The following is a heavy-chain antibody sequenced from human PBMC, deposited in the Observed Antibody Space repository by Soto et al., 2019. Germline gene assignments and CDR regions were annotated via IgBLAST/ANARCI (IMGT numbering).Heavy chain of an antibody. J-gene: IGHJ5*02. CDR3: ARVGPWVPYYYDSSPYTFENWFDP. D-gene: IGHD3-22*01. CDR1: GYSISSGYY. V-gene: IGHV4-38-2*01. Sequence: SETLSLICAVSGYSISSGYYWGWLRQPPGKGLEWIGSIYQGGSTYYNPSLNSRVSLSIDMTNNHVSLILNSVTAADTAVYYCARVGPWVPYYYDSSPYTFENWFDPWGQGTLVTVSS. CDR2: IYQGGST.